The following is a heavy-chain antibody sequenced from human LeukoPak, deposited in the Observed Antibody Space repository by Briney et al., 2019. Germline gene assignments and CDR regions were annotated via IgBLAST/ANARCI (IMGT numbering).Heavy chain of an antibody. D-gene: IGHD3-22*01. CDR3: ARYYYDRSGFLVKAMDV. V-gene: IGHV1-69*04. CDR1: GDIFTNYA. J-gene: IGHJ6*02. CDR2: IIPVLDMA. Sequence: GASVKVSCKASGDIFTNYAYSWVRHAPGQGLEWMGRIIPVLDMANSAQEFQDRFTITADKSTNTIYMELRNLRSEDTAVYYCARYYYDRSGFLVKAMDVWGQGTTVSVS.